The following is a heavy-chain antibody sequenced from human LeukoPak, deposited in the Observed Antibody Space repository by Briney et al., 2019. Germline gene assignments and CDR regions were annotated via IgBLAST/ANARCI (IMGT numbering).Heavy chain of an antibody. CDR1: AGTFSSYA. Sequence: ASVKVSCKASAGTFSSYAISWVRQAPGQGLEWMGGIIPIFGTANYEQKFQARVTITTDESTSTAYMELSSLRSEDTAVYYCARVPMPGFLERFDPDNWFDPWGQGTLGTVSS. CDR3: ARVPMPGFLERFDPDNWFDP. D-gene: IGHD3-3*01. V-gene: IGHV1-69*05. CDR2: IIPIFGTA. J-gene: IGHJ5*02.